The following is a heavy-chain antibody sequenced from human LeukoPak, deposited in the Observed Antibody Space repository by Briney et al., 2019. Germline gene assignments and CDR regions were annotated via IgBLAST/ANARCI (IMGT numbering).Heavy chain of an antibody. CDR2: IYYSGST. CDR3: ASLNRYSSSWYYFDY. CDR1: GGSISSYY. D-gene: IGHD6-13*01. V-gene: IGHV4-59*01. Sequence: SETLSLTCTVSGGSISSYYWSWIRQPPGKGLEWIGYIYYSGSTNYNPSLKSRVTISVDTSKNQFSLKLSSVTAADTAVYYCASLNRYSSSWYYFDYWGQGTLVTVSS. J-gene: IGHJ4*02.